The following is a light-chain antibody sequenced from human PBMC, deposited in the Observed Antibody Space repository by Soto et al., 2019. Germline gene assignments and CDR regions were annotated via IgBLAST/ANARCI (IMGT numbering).Light chain of an antibody. CDR2: GNI. J-gene: IGLJ2*01. V-gene: IGLV1-40*01. CDR3: QSYDSSLSGPYVV. CDR1: SSIIGTGYD. Sequence: QSVLTQPPSVSGAPGQRVTISCTGSSSIIGTGYDVHWYQQLPGTAPKLVIFGNINRPSGVPDRFSGSKSGTSASLAISGLQAEDEADYYCQSYDSSLSGPYVVFGGGTKLTVL.